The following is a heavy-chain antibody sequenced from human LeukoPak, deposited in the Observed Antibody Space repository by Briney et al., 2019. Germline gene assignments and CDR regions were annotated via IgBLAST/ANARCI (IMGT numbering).Heavy chain of an antibody. CDR3: ARDVAADNYYYGMDV. Sequence: PGGSLRLSCAASGFTFSSYSMNWVRLAPGKGLEWVSSISSSSSYIYYADSVKGRFTISRDNAKNSLYLQMNSLRAEDPAVYYCARDVAADNYYYGMDVWGQGTTVTVSS. J-gene: IGHJ6*02. CDR2: ISSSSSYI. D-gene: IGHD6-13*01. V-gene: IGHV3-21*01. CDR1: GFTFSSYS.